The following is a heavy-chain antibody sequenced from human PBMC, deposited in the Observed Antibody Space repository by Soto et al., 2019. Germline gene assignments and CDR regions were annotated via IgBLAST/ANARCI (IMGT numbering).Heavy chain of an antibody. V-gene: IGHV3-33*01. CDR2: IFYDESKE. CDR1: GFTFRQYG. Sequence: GGSLRLSCAASGFTFRQYGMHWVRQAPGKGLEWVAVIFYDESKEYYADSVRGRFTISRDNSNNMLYLQMNSLRGEDTALYYCARDAAARDGRGGMDVWGQGTTVTVSS. D-gene: IGHD6-6*01. CDR3: ARDAAARDGRGGMDV. J-gene: IGHJ6*02.